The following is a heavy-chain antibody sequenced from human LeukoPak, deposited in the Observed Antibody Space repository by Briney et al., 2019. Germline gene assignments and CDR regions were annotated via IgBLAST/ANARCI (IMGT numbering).Heavy chain of an antibody. CDR2: INSDGSST. V-gene: IGHV3-74*01. D-gene: IGHD3-10*01. CDR3: ARVPYYYGSGSYYPYFDY. CDR1: GFTLSSYW. J-gene: IGHJ4*02. Sequence: GGSLRLSCAASGFTLSSYWMHWVPQAPGKGLVWVSRINSDGSSTSYADSVKGRFPISRHNAKNTLYLQMNSLRAEDAAVYYCARVPYYYGSGSYYPYFDYWGQGTLVTVSS.